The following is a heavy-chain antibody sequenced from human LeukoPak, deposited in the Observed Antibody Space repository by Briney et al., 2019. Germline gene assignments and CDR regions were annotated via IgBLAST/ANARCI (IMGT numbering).Heavy chain of an antibody. V-gene: IGHV3-66*01. CDR3: ARVGSNGWYHFDY. CDR1: GFTFSSYS. J-gene: IGHJ4*02. D-gene: IGHD6-19*01. CDR2: IYSGGST. Sequence: GGSLRLSCAASGFTFSSYSMNWVRQAPEKGLEWVSVIYSGGSTYYADSVKGRFTISRDNSKNTLFLQMNSLRAEDTAVYYCARVGSNGWYHFDYWGQGTLVTVSS.